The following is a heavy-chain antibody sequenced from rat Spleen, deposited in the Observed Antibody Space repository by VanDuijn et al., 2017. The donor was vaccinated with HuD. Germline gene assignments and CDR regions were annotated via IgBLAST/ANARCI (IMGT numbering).Heavy chain of an antibody. CDR2: ISTDGGTT. V-gene: IGHV5-58*01. J-gene: IGHJ2*01. CDR3: AKDVTSGYAFDY. CDR1: GFTFSNYW. D-gene: IGHD4-3*01. Sequence: EVQLVETGGGLVQPGRSLKLSCVASGFTFSNYWMYWIRQAPGKGPEWLSSISTDGGTTYYPDSVKGRFTISRDNAENTVYLHMNSLRSEDTATYYCAKDVTSGYAFDYWGQGVMVTVSS.